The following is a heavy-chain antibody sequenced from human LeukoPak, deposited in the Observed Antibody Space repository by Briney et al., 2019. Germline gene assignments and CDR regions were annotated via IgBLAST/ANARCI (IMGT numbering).Heavy chain of an antibody. Sequence: SQTLSLTCTVSGGSISSGSYYWSWIRQPAGKGLEWIGRIYTSGSTNYNPSLKSRVTISVDTSKNQLSLKLSSVTAADTAVYYCARLIKGIAAAGTTYWFDPWGQGTLVTVSS. CDR2: IYTSGST. CDR1: GGSISSGSYY. V-gene: IGHV4-61*02. J-gene: IGHJ5*02. D-gene: IGHD6-13*01. CDR3: ARLIKGIAAAGTTYWFDP.